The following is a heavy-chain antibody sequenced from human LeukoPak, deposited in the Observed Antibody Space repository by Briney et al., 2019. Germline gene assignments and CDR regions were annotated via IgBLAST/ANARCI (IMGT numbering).Heavy chain of an antibody. Sequence: ASVKVSCKASGYTFTSYGISWVRQAPGQGLEWMGWICTYNGNTNYAQKLQGRVTMTTDTSTSTAYMELRSLRSDDTAVYYCARLNRRYCSGGSCPLDDYWGQGTLVTVSS. D-gene: IGHD2-15*01. J-gene: IGHJ4*02. CDR1: GYTFTSYG. CDR3: ARLNRRYCSGGSCPLDDY. CDR2: ICTYNGNT. V-gene: IGHV1-18*01.